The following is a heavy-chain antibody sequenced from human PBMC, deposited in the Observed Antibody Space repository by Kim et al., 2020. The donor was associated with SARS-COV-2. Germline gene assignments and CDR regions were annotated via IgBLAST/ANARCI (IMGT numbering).Heavy chain of an antibody. Sequence: SETLSLTCAVYGGSFSGYYWSWIRQPPGKGLEWIGEINHSGSTNYNPSLKSRVTISVDTSKNQFSLKLSSVTAADTAVYYCARDPSLRLSPRPFDYWGQGTLVTVSS. CDR1: GGSFSGYY. D-gene: IGHD3-16*01. V-gene: IGHV4-34*01. J-gene: IGHJ4*02. CDR2: INHSGST. CDR3: ARDPSLRLSPRPFDY.